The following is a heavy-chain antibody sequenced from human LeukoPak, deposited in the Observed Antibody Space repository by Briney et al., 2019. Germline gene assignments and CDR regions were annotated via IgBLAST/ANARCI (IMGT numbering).Heavy chain of an antibody. CDR3: ARGHPSSLLSYYDFWSGYSYYYYYMDV. V-gene: IGHV4-34*01. J-gene: IGHJ6*03. Sequence: SEALSLTCAVYGGSFSGYYWSWIRQPPGKGLEWIGEINHSGSTNYNPSLKSRVTISVDTSKNQFSLKLSSVTAADTAVYYCARGHPSSLLSYYDFWSGYSYYYYYMDVWGKGTTVTVSS. D-gene: IGHD3-3*01. CDR1: GGSFSGYY. CDR2: INHSGST.